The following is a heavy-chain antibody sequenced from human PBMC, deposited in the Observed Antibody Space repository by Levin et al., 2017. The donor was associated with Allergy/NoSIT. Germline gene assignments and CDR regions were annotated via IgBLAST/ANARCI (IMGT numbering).Heavy chain of an antibody. CDR3: ARDFGRFGESLDFDY. CDR2: ISSSSSTI. D-gene: IGHD3-10*01. V-gene: IGHV3-48*01. J-gene: IGHJ4*02. Sequence: PGGSLRLSCAASGFTFSSYSMNWVRQAPGKGLEWVSYISSSSSTIYYADSVKGRFTISRDNAKNSLYLQMNSLRAEDTAVYYCARDFGRFGESLDFDYWGQGTLVTVSS. CDR1: GFTFSSYS.